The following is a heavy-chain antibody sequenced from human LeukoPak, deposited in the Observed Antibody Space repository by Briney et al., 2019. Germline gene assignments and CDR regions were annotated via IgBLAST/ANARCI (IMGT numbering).Heavy chain of an antibody. CDR1: GGSISSSSYY. CDR2: IYYSGST. J-gene: IGHJ4*02. V-gene: IGHV4-39*01. D-gene: IGHD3-22*01. CDR3: ARQTTMIVVVITTAKTAYEFDY. Sequence: SETLSLTCTVSGGSISSSSYYWGWIRQPPGKGLEWIGSIYYSGSTYYNPSLKSRVTISVDTSKNQFSLKLSSVTAADTAVYYCARQTTMIVVVITTAKTAYEFDYWGQGTLVTVSS.